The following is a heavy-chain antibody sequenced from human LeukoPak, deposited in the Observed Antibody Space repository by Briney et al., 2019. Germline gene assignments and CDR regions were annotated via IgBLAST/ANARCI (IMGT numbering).Heavy chain of an antibody. CDR3: ARSSYDSSGYYYEEGYFDY. Sequence: SETLFLTCTVSGGPSSGYFWISIRQPPGKGLEWIGYIYYSGSTNYNPSLKSRVTISVDTSKNQFSLKLSSVTAADTAVYYCARSSYDSSGYYYEEGYFDYWGQGTLVIVSS. CDR2: IYYSGST. V-gene: IGHV4-59*01. J-gene: IGHJ4*02. D-gene: IGHD3-22*01. CDR1: GGPSSGYF.